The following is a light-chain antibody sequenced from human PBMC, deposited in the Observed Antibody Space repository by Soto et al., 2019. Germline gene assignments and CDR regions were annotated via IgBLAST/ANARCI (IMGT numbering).Light chain of an antibody. CDR1: SSNIGAGYD. J-gene: IGLJ7*01. V-gene: IGLV1-40*01. Sequence: QSVLTQPPSVSGAPGQRVTISCTGSSSNIGAGYDVHWYQQLPGKAPKLLIYGNSNRPSGVPDRFSGSKSGTSASLAITGLQAEDEADYYCQSYASSLSGSVFGGGTQLTVL. CDR2: GNS. CDR3: QSYASSLSGSV.